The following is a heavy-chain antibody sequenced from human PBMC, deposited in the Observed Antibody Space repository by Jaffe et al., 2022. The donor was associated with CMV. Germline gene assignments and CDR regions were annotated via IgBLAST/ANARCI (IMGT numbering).Heavy chain of an antibody. D-gene: IGHD2-2*01. CDR2: IKSKTDGGTT. CDR1: GFTFSNAW. J-gene: IGHJ6*03. CDR3: TTDRGDIVVVPAAPYYYYYYMDV. Sequence: EVQLVESGGGLVKPGGSLRLSCAASGFTFSNAWMSWVRQAPGKGLEWVGRIKSKTDGGTTDYAAPVKGRFTISRDDSKNTLYLQMNSLKTEDTAVYYCTTDRGDIVVVPAAPYYYYYYMDVWGKGTTVTVSS. V-gene: IGHV3-15*01.